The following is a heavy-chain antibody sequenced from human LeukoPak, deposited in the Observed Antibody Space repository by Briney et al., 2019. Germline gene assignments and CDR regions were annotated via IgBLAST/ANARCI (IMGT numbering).Heavy chain of an antibody. D-gene: IGHD4-23*01. CDR3: VLGVLDDYGSKKKDD. V-gene: IGHV1-69*05. CDR2: IIPIFGTT. Sequence: SVTVSFTASVATFTNYAISCVRQAPGQGPEWMGEIIPIFGTTNYTQKLQGSVTLITAYFTSTANMELSSLRSEATAVSSFVLGVLDDYGSKKKDDWGQGTLVTVSS. CDR1: VATFTNYA. J-gene: IGHJ4*02.